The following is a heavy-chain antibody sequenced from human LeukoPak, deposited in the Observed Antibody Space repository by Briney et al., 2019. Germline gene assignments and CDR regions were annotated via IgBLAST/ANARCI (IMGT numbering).Heavy chain of an antibody. CDR1: GFTFSSYW. J-gene: IGHJ4*02. CDR3: ARVDQSGDSCLFDY. V-gene: IGHV3-7*01. D-gene: IGHD2-15*01. CDR2: IKQDGSEK. Sequence: GGSLRLSCAASGFTFSSYWMSWVRQAPGKGLEWVANIKQDGSEKYYVDSVKGRFTISRDNAKNSLYLQMNSLRAEDTAVYYCARVDQSGDSCLFDYWGQGTLVTVSS.